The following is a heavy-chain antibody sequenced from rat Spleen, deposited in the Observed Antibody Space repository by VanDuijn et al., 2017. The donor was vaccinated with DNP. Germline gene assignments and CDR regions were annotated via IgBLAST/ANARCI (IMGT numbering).Heavy chain of an antibody. CDR3: ATSPGPNWFAY. J-gene: IGHJ3*01. CDR2: ISPSGGGT. D-gene: IGHD1-4*01. V-gene: IGHV5S23*01. CDR1: GFTFSDYA. Sequence: EVQLVESGGGLVQPGNSLKLSCAASGFTFSDYAMAWVRQSPKKGLEWVTSISPSGGGTYYRDSVKGRFTISRDNANRTLYLQMDSLRSEDTATYYCATSPGPNWFAYWGQGTLVTVSS.